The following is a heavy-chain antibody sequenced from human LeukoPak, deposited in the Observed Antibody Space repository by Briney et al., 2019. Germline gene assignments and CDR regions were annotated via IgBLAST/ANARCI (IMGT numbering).Heavy chain of an antibody. D-gene: IGHD3-10*01. Sequence: GRSLRLSCAASGFTLDDYAMHWVRQAPGKGLEWVSGISWNSGSIGYADSVKGRFTISRDNGKNSLYLQMNSLRAEDTALYYCVKDLFTMVRGVLKSWGQGTLVTVSS. V-gene: IGHV3-9*01. CDR3: VKDLFTMVRGVLKS. J-gene: IGHJ4*02. CDR2: ISWNSGSI. CDR1: GFTLDDYA.